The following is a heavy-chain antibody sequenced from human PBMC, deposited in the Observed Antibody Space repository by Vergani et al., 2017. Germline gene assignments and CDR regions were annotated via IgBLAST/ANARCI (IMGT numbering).Heavy chain of an antibody. CDR2: INPNSGGT. J-gene: IGHJ4*02. Sequence: QVQLVQSGAEVKKPGASVKVSCKASGYTFTDYFMHWVRQAPGQGLELMGWINPNSGGTNYAQKFQGRVTMTRDTSISTAYMELSNLRYDDTAVYYCARVGTSSNRDYFDYWGQGTLVTVSS. CDR1: GYTFTDYF. D-gene: IGHD2-2*01. V-gene: IGHV1-2*02. CDR3: ARVGTSSNRDYFDY.